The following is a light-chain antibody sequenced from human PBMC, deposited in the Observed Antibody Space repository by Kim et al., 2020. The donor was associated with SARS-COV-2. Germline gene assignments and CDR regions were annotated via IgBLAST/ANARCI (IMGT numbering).Light chain of an antibody. J-gene: IGLJ3*02. CDR2: LNTDGSH. CDR1: SGRDTFP. V-gene: IGLV4-69*01. CDR3: KTWDTGSIWV. Sequence: QSVLTQSPSASASLGASVKLTCTLTSGRDTFPVAWNQQQPEKGPRILMILNTDGSHNRGDGILNRFSRSSSGAEYYLTITSLQSEDEADYYCKTWDTGSIWVFCGRTKVTVL.